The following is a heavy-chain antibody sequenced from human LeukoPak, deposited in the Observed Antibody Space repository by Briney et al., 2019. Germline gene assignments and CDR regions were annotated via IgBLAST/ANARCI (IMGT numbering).Heavy chain of an antibody. CDR2: ISAYNGNT. CDR3: ARGQYYYDSSGYLKEGWFDP. V-gene: IGHV1-18*01. D-gene: IGHD3-22*01. Sequence: ASVKVSCKASGYTFTSYGISWVRQAPGQGLEWMGWISAYNGNTNNAQKLQGRVTMTTDASTSTAYMELRSLRFDDTAVYYCARGQYYYDSSGYLKEGWFDPWGQGTLVTVSS. CDR1: GYTFTSYG. J-gene: IGHJ5*02.